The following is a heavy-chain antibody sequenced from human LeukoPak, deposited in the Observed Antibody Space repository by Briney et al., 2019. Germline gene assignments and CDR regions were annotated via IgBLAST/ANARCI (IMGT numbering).Heavy chain of an antibody. V-gene: IGHV4-39*07. J-gene: IGHJ6*02. CDR3: ARVPPVGATSFYYYYGMDV. Sequence: SETLSLTCTVSGGSISGSSYYWGWIRQPPGKGLEWIGSIYYSGSTYYNPSLKSRVTISVDTSKNQFSLKLSSVTAADTAVFYCARVPPVGATSFYYYYGMDVWGQGTTVTVSS. D-gene: IGHD1-26*01. CDR2: IYYSGST. CDR1: GGSISGSSYY.